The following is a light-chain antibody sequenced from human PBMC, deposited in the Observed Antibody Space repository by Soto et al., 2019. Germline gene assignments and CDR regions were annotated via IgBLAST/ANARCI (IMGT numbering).Light chain of an antibody. Sequence: QPVLTQSPSASASLGASVKLTCTLSSGHSNYDIAWHQQQSEKGPRYLMKLNSDGSHSKVDGIPDRFSGSSSGAERYLTSSSLQSEDEADYYCQSWGSGIVVFGGGTKVTVL. CDR2: LNSDGSH. CDR3: QSWGSGIVV. J-gene: IGLJ2*01. CDR1: SGHSNYD. V-gene: IGLV4-69*01.